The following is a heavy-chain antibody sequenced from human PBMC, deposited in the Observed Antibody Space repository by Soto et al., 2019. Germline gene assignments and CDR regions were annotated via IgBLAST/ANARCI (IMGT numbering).Heavy chain of an antibody. CDR3: ARAQNILGPKNWFDP. CDR1: GGTFSSYA. V-gene: IGHV1-69*13. CDR2: IIPIFGTA. Sequence: GASVKVSCKASGGTFSSYAISWVRQAPGQGLEWMGGIIPIFGTANYAQKFQGRVTITADESTSTAYMELSSLRSEDTAVYYCARAQNILGPKNWFDPWGQGTLVTVSS. D-gene: IGHD2-2*02. J-gene: IGHJ5*02.